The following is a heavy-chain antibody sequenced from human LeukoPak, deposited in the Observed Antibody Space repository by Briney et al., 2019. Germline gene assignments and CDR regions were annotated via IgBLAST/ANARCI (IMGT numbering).Heavy chain of an antibody. CDR1: GGSCSGYY. V-gene: IGHV4-34*01. D-gene: IGHD6-13*01. CDR3: ARGPIAAAGITRRYNWFDP. Sequence: SETLSLTCAVYGGSCSGYYWSWIRQPPGKGLEWIGEINHSGSTNYNPSLKSRVTISVDTSKNQFSLKLSSVTAADTAVYYCARGPIAAAGITRRYNWFDPWGQGTLVTVSS. CDR2: INHSGST. J-gene: IGHJ5*02.